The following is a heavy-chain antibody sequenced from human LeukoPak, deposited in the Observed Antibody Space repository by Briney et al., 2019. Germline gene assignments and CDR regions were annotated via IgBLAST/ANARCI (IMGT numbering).Heavy chain of an antibody. D-gene: IGHD6-19*01. V-gene: IGHV4-34*01. J-gene: IGHJ4*02. Sequence: SETLSLTCAVYGGSFSGYYWSWIRQPPGKGLEWIGEINHSGSTNYNPSLKSRVTISVDTSKNQFSLKLSSVTAADTAVCYCATGWYARVYWGQGTLVTVSS. CDR1: GGSFSGYY. CDR3: ATGWYARVY. CDR2: INHSGST.